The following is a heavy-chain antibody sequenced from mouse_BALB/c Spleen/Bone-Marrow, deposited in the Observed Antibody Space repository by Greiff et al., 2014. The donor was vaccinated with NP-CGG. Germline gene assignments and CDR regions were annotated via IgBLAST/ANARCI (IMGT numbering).Heavy chain of an antibody. J-gene: IGHJ1*01. D-gene: IGHD2-10*02. CDR1: GYTFTDYW. CDR2: IDTSDSYT. CDR3: ARRYGHYWYFDV. V-gene: IGHV1-69*01. Sequence: VQLVESGAELVMPGASVKMSCKASGYTFTDYWMRWVKQRPGQGLEWIGAIDTSDSYTTYNQNFKDKATLTVDESSSTAYMQFSSLTSEDSAVYYCARRYGHYWYFDVWGAGTTVTVSS.